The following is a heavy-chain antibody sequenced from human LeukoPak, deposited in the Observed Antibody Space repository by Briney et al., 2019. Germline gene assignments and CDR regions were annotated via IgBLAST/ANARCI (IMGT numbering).Heavy chain of an antibody. D-gene: IGHD3-22*01. V-gene: IGHV3-30*18. J-gene: IGHJ4*02. Sequence: PGGSLRLSCAASGFTFSSYGMHWVRQAPGKGLEWVAVISYDGSNKYYADSVKGRFTISRDNAKNTLYLQMNSLRAEDTAVYYCAKGYYYDGSGPPPAFGYWGQGTLVTVSS. CDR2: ISYDGSNK. CDR1: GFTFSSYG. CDR3: AKGYYYDGSGPPPAFGY.